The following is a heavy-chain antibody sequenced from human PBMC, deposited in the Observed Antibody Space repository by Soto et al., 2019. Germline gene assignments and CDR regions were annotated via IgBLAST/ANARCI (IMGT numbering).Heavy chain of an antibody. CDR1: GYTFTSYD. Sequence: ASVKVSCKASGYTFTSYDINWVRQATGQGLEWMGWMNANSGNTDYAQKLQGRVTMTTDTSTSTAYMELRSLRSDDTAVYYCARDRPGYYDSSGPDDAFDIWGQGTMVTVSS. V-gene: IGHV1-18*01. J-gene: IGHJ3*02. CDR2: MNANSGNT. D-gene: IGHD3-22*01. CDR3: ARDRPGYYDSSGPDDAFDI.